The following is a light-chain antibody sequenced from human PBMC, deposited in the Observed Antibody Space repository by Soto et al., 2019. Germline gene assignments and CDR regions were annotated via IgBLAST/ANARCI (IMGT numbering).Light chain of an antibody. CDR3: SSFAGYYILV. CDR2: AVN. J-gene: IGLJ2*01. Sequence: QSALTQPRSVSGSPGQSVTISCTGTSSDVGGYNYVSWYQQHPGKAPKLVIYAVNKRPSGVPDRFSGSKSGNTASLTISGLQAEDEADYYCSSFAGYYILVFGGGTKLTVL. CDR1: SSDVGGYNY. V-gene: IGLV2-11*01.